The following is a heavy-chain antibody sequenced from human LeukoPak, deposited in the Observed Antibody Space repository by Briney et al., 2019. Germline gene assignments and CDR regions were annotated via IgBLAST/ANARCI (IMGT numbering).Heavy chain of an antibody. CDR1: GFTFSSYA. J-gene: IGHJ4*02. CDR2: ISGSGGST. V-gene: IGHV3-23*01. Sequence: PGGSLRLSCAASGFTFSSYAMSWVRQAPGKGLEWVSAISGSGGSTCYADSVKGRFTISRDNSKNTLYLQMNSLRAEDTAVYYCAKLSRIAAVYSHFDYWGQGTLVTVSS. D-gene: IGHD6-13*01. CDR3: AKLSRIAAVYSHFDY.